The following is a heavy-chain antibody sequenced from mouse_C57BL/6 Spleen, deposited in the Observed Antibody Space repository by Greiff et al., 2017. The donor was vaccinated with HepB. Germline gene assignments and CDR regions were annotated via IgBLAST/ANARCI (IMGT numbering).Heavy chain of an antibody. CDR2: IHPNSGST. V-gene: IGHV1-64*01. D-gene: IGHD3-1*01. CDR1: GYTFTSYW. CDR3: ARSLSVGLFAY. J-gene: IGHJ3*01. Sequence: QVQLQQPGAELVKPGASVKLSCKASGYTFTSYWMHWVKQRPGQGLEWIGMIHPNSGSTNYNEKFKSKATLTVDKSSSTAYMQLSSLTSEDSAVYYCARSLSVGLFAYWGQGTLVTVSA.